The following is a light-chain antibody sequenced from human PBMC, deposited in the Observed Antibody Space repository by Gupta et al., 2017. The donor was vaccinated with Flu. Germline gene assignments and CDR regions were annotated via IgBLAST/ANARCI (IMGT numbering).Light chain of an antibody. CDR3: QQYGHSPAFS. CDR1: QTVDGAF. CDR2: GTS. J-gene: IGKJ2*03. V-gene: IGKV3-20*01. Sequence: PSLSPGERATLSCRASQTVDGAFLAWYQQQPGRAPRLLIYGTSTRDTGIPDRFSGSGYGTDFTLTISRREPEDFAVYYCQQYGHSPAFSFGQGTKLEI.